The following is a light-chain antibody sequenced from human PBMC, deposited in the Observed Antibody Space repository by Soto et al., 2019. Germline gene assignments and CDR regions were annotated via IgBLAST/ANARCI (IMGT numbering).Light chain of an antibody. Sequence: DILMTQSPPTLSVSLGERATLSCRASLTVSNNLVWYLQKPGQAPRPIIYDATTRATGIPVRFSGSGSGTEFTLTISSLQSEDVGVYYCQQYDNWPPKTFGGGTKVEVK. J-gene: IGKJ4*01. V-gene: IGKV3-15*01. CDR1: LTVSNN. CDR2: DAT. CDR3: QQYDNWPPKT.